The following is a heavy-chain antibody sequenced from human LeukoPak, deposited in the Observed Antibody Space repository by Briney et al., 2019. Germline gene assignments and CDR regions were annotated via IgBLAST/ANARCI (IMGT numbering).Heavy chain of an antibody. CDR3: ARVLRYFDWLLSDNNWFDP. CDR1: GGSISSSSYY. D-gene: IGHD3-9*01. Sequence: SETLSLTCTVSGGSISSSSYYWGWIRQPPGKGLEWIGSIYYSGSTYYNPSLKSRVTISVDTSKNQFSLKLSSVTAADTAVYYCARVLRYFDWLLSDNNWFDPWGQGTLVTVSS. CDR2: IYYSGST. J-gene: IGHJ5*02. V-gene: IGHV4-39*07.